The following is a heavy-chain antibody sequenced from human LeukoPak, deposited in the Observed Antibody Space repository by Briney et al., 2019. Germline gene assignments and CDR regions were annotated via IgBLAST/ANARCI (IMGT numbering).Heavy chain of an antibody. D-gene: IGHD3-22*01. CDR3: ARRGYYYYYFDY. V-gene: IGHV4-39*07. CDR2: IYYSGST. Sequence: SETLSLTCTVSGGSISSSSYYWGWIRQPPGKGLEWIGSIYYSGSTYYNPSLKSRVTISVDTSKNQFSLKLSSVTAADTAVYYCARRGYYYYYFDYWGQGTLVTVSS. J-gene: IGHJ4*02. CDR1: GGSISSSSYY.